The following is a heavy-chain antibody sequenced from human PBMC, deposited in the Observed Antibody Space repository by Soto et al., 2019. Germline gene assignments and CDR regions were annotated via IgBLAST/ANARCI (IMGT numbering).Heavy chain of an antibody. D-gene: IGHD3-16*01. CDR1: GFTVSSNY. Sequence: EVQLVESGGGLVQPGGSLRLSCAASGFTVSSNYMSWVRQAPGKGLEWVSVIYSGGSTYYADSVKGRFTISRDNSKNTLKLQMNSRRGEDRAVSYWERAGGYDYVGGSFYYYYGMDVWGQGTTVTVSS. J-gene: IGHJ6*02. V-gene: IGHV3-66*01. CDR3: ERAGGYDYVGGSFYYYYGMDV. CDR2: IYSGGST.